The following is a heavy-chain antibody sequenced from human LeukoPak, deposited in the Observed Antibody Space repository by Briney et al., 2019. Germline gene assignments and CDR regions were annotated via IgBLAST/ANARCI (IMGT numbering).Heavy chain of an antibody. Sequence: ASVKVSCKASGYTFTSYGISWVRQAPGQGLEWMGWISAYNGNTNYAQKLQGRVTMTTDTSTSTAYMELRSLRSDDTAVYYCARDPRQSTSGPNYYYYYGMDVWGQGTTVTVSS. CDR2: ISAYNGNT. D-gene: IGHD2-2*01. CDR3: ARDPRQSTSGPNYYYYYGMDV. J-gene: IGHJ6*02. CDR1: GYTFTSYG. V-gene: IGHV1-18*01.